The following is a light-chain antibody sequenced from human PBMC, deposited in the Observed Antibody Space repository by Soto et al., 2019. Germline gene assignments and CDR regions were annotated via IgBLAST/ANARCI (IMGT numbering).Light chain of an antibody. V-gene: IGKV1-5*03. Sequence: DIQMTQSPSTLSASVGDRVTITCRASQSISSWLAWYQQKPGTAPKLLIYKASSLQSGVPSRFSGSGSGTEFPLTISILQPDDFATYYCQQYSSYPYTFGQGTKLEIK. CDR2: KAS. CDR1: QSISSW. J-gene: IGKJ2*01. CDR3: QQYSSYPYT.